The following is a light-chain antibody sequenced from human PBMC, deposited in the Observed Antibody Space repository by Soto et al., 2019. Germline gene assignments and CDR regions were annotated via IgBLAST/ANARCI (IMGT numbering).Light chain of an antibody. J-gene: IGLJ2*01. V-gene: IGLV2-14*01. CDR1: STDVGGYNY. Sequence: QSALTQPASVSGSPGQSITISCTGTSTDVGGYNYVSWYQQHPGKAPKLMIYEVSNRPSGVSNRFSGSKSANTASLTISGLQAEDEADYYCRSYTSSTTPVFGGGTKLTVL. CDR3: RSYTSSTTPV. CDR2: EVS.